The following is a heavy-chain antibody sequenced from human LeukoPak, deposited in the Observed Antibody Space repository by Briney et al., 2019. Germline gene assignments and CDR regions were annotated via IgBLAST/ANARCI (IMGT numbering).Heavy chain of an antibody. V-gene: IGHV1-69*13. CDR1: GGTFSSYA. D-gene: IGHD6-19*01. CDR3: ARDLSGSGIAVAGVWFDP. CDR2: IIPIFGTA. J-gene: IGHJ5*02. Sequence: ASVKVSCKASGGTFSSYAISWVRQAPGQGLEWMGGIIPIFGTANYAQKFQGRVTITADESTSTAYMELSSLRSEDTAVYYCARDLSGSGIAVAGVWFDPWGQGTLVTVSS.